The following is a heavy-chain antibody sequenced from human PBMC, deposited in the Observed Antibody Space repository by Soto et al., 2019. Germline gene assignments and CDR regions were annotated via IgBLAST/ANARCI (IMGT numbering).Heavy chain of an antibody. J-gene: IGHJ3*02. D-gene: IGHD3-10*01. CDR2: VYSGGST. V-gene: IGHV3-66*01. Sequence: EVQLVESGGGLVQPGGSLRLSCAASGFTVTTNYMSWVRQPPGKGLEWVSVVYSGGSTYYADSVKGRFTVSRDNSKNTRYLQMNSLRAEDTAVYYCARDFSGKNDAFEIWGQGTVVTVSS. CDR1: GFTVTTNY. CDR3: ARDFSGKNDAFEI.